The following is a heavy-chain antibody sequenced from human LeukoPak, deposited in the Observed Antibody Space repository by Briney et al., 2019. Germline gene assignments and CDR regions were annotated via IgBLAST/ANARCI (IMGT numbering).Heavy chain of an antibody. D-gene: IGHD6-13*01. J-gene: IGHJ4*02. CDR3: AKEGSSWSHFQSFDY. CDR1: GLTFSRYA. V-gene: IGHV3-23*01. Sequence: GGSLRLSCAVSGLTFSRYAMSWVRQAPGKGLEWVSAISGSGGSTYYADSVKGRFTISRDNSKNTLYLQMNSLRAEDTAVYYCAKEGSSWSHFQSFDYWGQGTLVTVSS. CDR2: ISGSGGST.